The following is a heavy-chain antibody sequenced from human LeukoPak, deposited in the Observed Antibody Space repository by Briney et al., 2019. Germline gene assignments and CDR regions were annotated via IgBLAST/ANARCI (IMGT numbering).Heavy chain of an antibody. CDR2: IYYSGTT. J-gene: IGHJ4*02. CDR1: GGSISSYY. D-gene: IGHD5-24*01. CDR3: ARGGGRYNYGYDY. Sequence: SETLSLTCTVSGGSISSYYLSWVRQPPGKGVEWIVCIYYSGTTNDNPSLTSLVAISGDTSKNQLSLKLSSVTAADTAVYYRARGGGRYNYGYDYWGQGTLVTVSS. V-gene: IGHV4-59*01.